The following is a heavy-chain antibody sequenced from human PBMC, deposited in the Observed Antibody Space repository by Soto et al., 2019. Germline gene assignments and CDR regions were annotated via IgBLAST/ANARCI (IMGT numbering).Heavy chain of an antibody. D-gene: IGHD6-13*01. Sequence: QVQLVESGGGVVQPGRSLRLSCAASGFTFSSYGMHWVRQAPGKGLEWVAVISYDGGNKYYADSVKGRFTISRDNSKNTLYLKMNSLRAEDTAVYYCAKARYSSSWSYYYYGMDVWGQGTTVTVSS. V-gene: IGHV3-30*18. CDR1: GFTFSSYG. J-gene: IGHJ6*02. CDR2: ISYDGGNK. CDR3: AKARYSSSWSYYYYGMDV.